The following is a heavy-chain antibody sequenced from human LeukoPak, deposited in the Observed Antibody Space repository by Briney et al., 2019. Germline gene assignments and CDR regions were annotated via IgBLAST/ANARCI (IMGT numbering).Heavy chain of an antibody. J-gene: IGHJ4*02. Sequence: PSETLSLTCTVSGGSVSSGSYYWSWIRQPPGKGLEWIGYIYYSGSTNYNPSLKSRVTISVDRSKNQFSLKLSSVTAAVTAVYYCASEGMITFGGVIVRGGGYFDYWGQGTLVTVSS. CDR3: ASEGMITFGGVIVRGGGYFDY. D-gene: IGHD3-16*02. CDR2: IYYSGST. CDR1: GGSVSSGSYY. V-gene: IGHV4-61*01.